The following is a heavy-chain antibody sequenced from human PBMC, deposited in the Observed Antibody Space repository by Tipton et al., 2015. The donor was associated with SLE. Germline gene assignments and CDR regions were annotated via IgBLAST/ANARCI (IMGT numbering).Heavy chain of an antibody. CDR1: GGSISTSDFY. V-gene: IGHV4-39*01. J-gene: IGHJ4*02. CDR2: IFYSGST. Sequence: TLSLTCTVSGGSISTSDFYWGWIRQPPGKGLEWIGSIFYSGSTYYNPSLKSRVTISVDTSKNQFSLKLSSVSAADTAIYYCARQLGYSDPFAFDYWGQGTLVTVSS. CDR3: ARQLGYSDPFAFDY. D-gene: IGHD4-17*01.